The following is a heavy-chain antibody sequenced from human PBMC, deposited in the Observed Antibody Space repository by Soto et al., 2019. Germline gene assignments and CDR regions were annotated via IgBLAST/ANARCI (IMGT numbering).Heavy chain of an antibody. CDR2: ISSSSSTI. J-gene: IGHJ4*02. CDR3: ARDQSDIVVVVAPAGLDY. V-gene: IGHV3-48*01. D-gene: IGHD2-15*01. CDR1: GFTFSSYS. Sequence: GGSLRLSCAASGFTFSSYSMNWVRQAPGKGLEWVSYISSSSSTIYYADSVKGRFTISRDNAKNSLYLQMNSLRAEDTAVYYCARDQSDIVVVVAPAGLDYWGQGTLVTVSS.